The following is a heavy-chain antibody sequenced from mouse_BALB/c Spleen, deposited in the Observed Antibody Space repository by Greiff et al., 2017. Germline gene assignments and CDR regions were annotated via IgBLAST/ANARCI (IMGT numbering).Heavy chain of an antibody. J-gene: IGHJ4*01. V-gene: IGHV5-6-3*01. Sequence: EVHLVESGGGLVQPGGSLKLSCAASGFTFSSYGMSWVRQTPDKRLELVATINSNGGSTYYPDSVKGRFTISRDNAKNTLYLQMSSLKSEDTAMYYCAREYTYAMDDWGQGTSVTGSS. CDR1: GFTFSSYG. CDR3: AREYTYAMDD. CDR2: INSNGGST.